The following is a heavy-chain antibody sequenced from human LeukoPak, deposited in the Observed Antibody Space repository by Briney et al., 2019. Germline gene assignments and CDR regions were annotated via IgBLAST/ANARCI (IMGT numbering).Heavy chain of an antibody. CDR2: IDREGSST. Sequence: GGSLRLSCVASRLALSNAWMPWVRQAPGRGLVWVSRIDREGSSTTYADSVKGRFAISRDNAKNRLYLQMNSLRSAPQTMYYCTMLFYDYVWWSLDAFHNWGQGTMVTVSS. D-gene: IGHD3-16*01. J-gene: IGHJ3*02. V-gene: IGHV3-74*01. CDR3: TMLFYDYVWWSLDAFHN. CDR1: RLALSNAW.